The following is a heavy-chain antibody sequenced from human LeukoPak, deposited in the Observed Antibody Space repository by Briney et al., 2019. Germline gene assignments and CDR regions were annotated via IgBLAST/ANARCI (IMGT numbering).Heavy chain of an antibody. D-gene: IGHD1-26*01. CDR2: INHSGST. J-gene: IGHJ5*02. CDR3: ARDRSGSYDGWFDP. Sequence: SETLSLTCAVYDESFSGYYWSWIRQPPGKGLEWIGEINHSGSTYYNPPLKSRVTISVDRSKNQFSLKLSSVTAADTAVYYCARDRSGSYDGWFDPWGQGTLVTVSS. CDR1: DESFSGYY. V-gene: IGHV4-34*01.